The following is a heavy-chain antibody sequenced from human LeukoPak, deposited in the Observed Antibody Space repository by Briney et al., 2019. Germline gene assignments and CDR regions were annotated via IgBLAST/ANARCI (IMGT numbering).Heavy chain of an antibody. CDR1: GCTFSSYA. D-gene: IGHD3-10*01. V-gene: IGHV1-69*05. CDR3: ARDYGERRSGYYYYMDV. CDR2: IIPIFGTA. J-gene: IGHJ6*03. Sequence: ASVKVSCKASGCTFSSYAISWVRQAPGQGLEWMGGIIPIFGTANYAQKFQGRVTITTDESTSTAYMELSSLRSEDTAVYYCARDYGERRSGYYYYMDVWGKGTTVTVSS.